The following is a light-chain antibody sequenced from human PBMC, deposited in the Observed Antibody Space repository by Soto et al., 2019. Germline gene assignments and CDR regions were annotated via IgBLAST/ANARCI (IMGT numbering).Light chain of an antibody. V-gene: IGKV1-5*01. CDR3: QQYGSYSRT. J-gene: IGKJ1*01. CDR1: QSISSC. CDR2: DAS. Sequence: DVLMTQSPATLSLPPGDRVTITCRASQSISSCLAWYQQKPGKAPRLLIYDASSMESGTPARFSGSGSGTEFTLTISSLEPDDFAAYYCQQYGSYSRTFGQGTKVDI.